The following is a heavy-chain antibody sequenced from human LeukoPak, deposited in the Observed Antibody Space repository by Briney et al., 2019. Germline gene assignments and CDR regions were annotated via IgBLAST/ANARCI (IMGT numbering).Heavy chain of an antibody. CDR2: ISYDGSNK. J-gene: IGHJ4*02. CDR3: AKDLSSSSRTGFFDY. D-gene: IGHD6-13*01. V-gene: IGHV3-30*18. Sequence: QPGRSLRLSCAASGLTFSSYGMHWVRQAPGKGLEWVAVISYDGSNKYYADSVKGRFTISRDNSKNTLYLQMNSLRAEDTAVYYCAKDLSSSSRTGFFDYWGQGTLVTVSS. CDR1: GLTFSSYG.